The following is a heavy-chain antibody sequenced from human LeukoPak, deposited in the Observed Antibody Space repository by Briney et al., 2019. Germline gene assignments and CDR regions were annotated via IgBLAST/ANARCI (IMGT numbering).Heavy chain of an antibody. V-gene: IGHV1-46*01. CDR2: INPSGGST. CDR1: GYTFTSYY. J-gene: IGHJ3*02. CDR3: ASLTTADAFDI. Sequence: GASVKVSCKASGYTFTSYYIHWVRQAPGQGLEWMGIINPSGGSTSYAQKFQGRVTMTRDTSTSTVYMELRSLRSEDTAVYYCASLTTADAFDIWGQGTMVTVSS. D-gene: IGHD3-22*01.